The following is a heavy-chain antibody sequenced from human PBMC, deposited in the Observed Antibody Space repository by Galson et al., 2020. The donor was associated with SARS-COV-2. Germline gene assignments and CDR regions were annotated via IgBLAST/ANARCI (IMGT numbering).Heavy chain of an antibody. CDR1: GFTFSSYG. Sequence: GESLKISCAASGFTFSSYGMHWVRQAPGKGLEWVAVISYDGSNKYYADSVKGRFTISRDNSKNTLYLQMNSLRAEDTAVYYCAGELLNWFDPWGQGTLVTVSS. CDR3: AGELLNWFDP. J-gene: IGHJ5*02. CDR2: ISYDGSNK. V-gene: IGHV3-30*03. D-gene: IGHD2-15*01.